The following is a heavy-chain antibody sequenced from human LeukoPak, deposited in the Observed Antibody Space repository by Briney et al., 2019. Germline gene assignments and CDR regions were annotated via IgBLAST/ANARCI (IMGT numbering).Heavy chain of an antibody. CDR3: AVYNWNSKRDLDY. J-gene: IGHJ4*02. CDR1: GVTFSSHW. D-gene: IGHD1-7*01. V-gene: IGHV3-7*03. Sequence: PGGSLRLSCAASGVTFSSHWMSWVRQAPGKGLEWAANIKHDGSEKYYVGSVKGRFTISRDNAKNSLYPQMNSLRAEDTAVYYCAVYNWNSKRDLDYWGQGTLVTVSS. CDR2: IKHDGSEK.